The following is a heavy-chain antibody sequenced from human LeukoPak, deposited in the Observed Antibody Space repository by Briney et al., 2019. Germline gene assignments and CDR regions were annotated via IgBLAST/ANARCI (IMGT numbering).Heavy chain of an antibody. CDR3: AKDAIGGVVIPKPPFDY. CDR2: IRYDGSNK. Sequence: GSLRLSCAASGFTFSSYGMHWVRQAPGKGLEGVAFIRYDGSNKYYADSVKGRFTISRDNYKNTLDLQINSLRAEDTAAYYCAKDAIGGVVIPKPPFDYWGQGALVTVSS. CDR1: GFTFSSYG. D-gene: IGHD3-3*01. V-gene: IGHV3-30*02. J-gene: IGHJ4*02.